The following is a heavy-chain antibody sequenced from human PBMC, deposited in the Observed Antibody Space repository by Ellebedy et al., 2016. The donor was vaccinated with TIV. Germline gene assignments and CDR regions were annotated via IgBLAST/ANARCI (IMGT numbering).Heavy chain of an antibody. V-gene: IGHV1-46*01. CDR2: INPSGGST. J-gene: IGHJ4*02. CDR3: AREPGVTTGEGAY. D-gene: IGHD4-17*01. Sequence: AASVKVSCKASGYTFTRYYMHWVRQAPGQGLEWMGIINPSGGSTSYAQKFQGRVTMTRDTSTSTVYMELSSLRSEDTALYYCAREPGVTTGEGAYWGQGTLVTVSS. CDR1: GYTFTRYY.